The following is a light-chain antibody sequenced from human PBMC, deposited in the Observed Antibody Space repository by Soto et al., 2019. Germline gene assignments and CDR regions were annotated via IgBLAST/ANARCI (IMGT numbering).Light chain of an antibody. J-gene: IGKJ4*01. Sequence: AIQLTQSPSSLSASVGDRVTITCRASQGISSALAWYQQKPGKAPNLLIYDASSLESGVPSRFSGSGSGTDFTLTISSLQPEDFATYYCQQFNSYPPTFGGGTKVEIK. CDR3: QQFNSYPPT. CDR2: DAS. CDR1: QGISSA. V-gene: IGKV1-13*02.